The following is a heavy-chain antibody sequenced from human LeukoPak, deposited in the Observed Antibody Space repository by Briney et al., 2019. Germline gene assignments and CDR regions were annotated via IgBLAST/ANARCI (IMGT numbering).Heavy chain of an antibody. CDR2: ISGDGGST. D-gene: IGHD3-3*01. V-gene: IGHV3-43*02. CDR1: GVTFDDYA. CDR3: AKDYDFWSGFDY. Sequence: PGGSLRLSCAASGVTFDDYAVHWVRQAPGKGLEWVSLISGDGGSTYYADSVKGRFTISRDNSKNSLYLQMNSLRTEDTALYYCAKDYDFWSGFDYWGQGTLVTVSS. J-gene: IGHJ4*02.